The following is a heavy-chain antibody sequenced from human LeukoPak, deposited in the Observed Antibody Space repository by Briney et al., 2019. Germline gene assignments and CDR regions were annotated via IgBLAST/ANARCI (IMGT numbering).Heavy chain of an antibody. J-gene: IGHJ5*02. D-gene: IGHD3-9*01. CDR2: IKQDGSKK. CDR3: ARDMDTTGYYSWFDP. Sequence: GGSLRLSCVASGFPFSSYWMTWVRQAPGKGLEWVANIKQDGSKKSYVDSVKGRFTISRDNSKNTLYLQMNSLRAEDTAVYYCARDMDTTGYYSWFDPWGQGTLVTVSS. V-gene: IGHV3-7*01. CDR1: GFPFSSYW.